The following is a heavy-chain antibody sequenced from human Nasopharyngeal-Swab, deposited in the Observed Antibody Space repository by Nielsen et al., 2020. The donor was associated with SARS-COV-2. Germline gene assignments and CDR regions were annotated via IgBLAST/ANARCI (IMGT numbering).Heavy chain of an antibody. CDR3: AREAGYYYYYMDV. V-gene: IGHV1-46*01. CDR1: GYTFTNYY. J-gene: IGHJ6*03. D-gene: IGHD6-13*01. Sequence: ASVKVSCKASGYTFTNYYMHWVRQAPGQGLQWMGIINPSGGSTSYAQKFQGRVTMTRDTSTSTVYMELSSLRSEDTAVYYCAREAGYYYYYMDVWGKGTTVTVSS. CDR2: INPSGGST.